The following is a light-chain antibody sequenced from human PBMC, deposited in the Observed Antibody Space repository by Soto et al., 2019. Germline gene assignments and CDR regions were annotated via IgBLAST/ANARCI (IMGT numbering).Light chain of an antibody. J-gene: IGLJ1*01. CDR1: SSDVGGYNY. V-gene: IGLV2-8*01. Sequence: QSVLTQPPSASGSPGQSVTISCTGTSSDVGGYNYVSWYQQHPGKAPKLMIYEVSKRPSGVPARFSGSKSGTTASLTVSGLQAEDEADYYCSPYAGSNNFEVFGTGTQVTVL. CDR3: SPYAGSNNFEV. CDR2: EVS.